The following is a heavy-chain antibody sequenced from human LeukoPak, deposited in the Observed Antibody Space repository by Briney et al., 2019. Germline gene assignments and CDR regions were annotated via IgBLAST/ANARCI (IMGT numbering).Heavy chain of an antibody. J-gene: IGHJ4*02. CDR2: ISGSGGST. Sequence: PGGSLRLSCAASGFTFSSYAMSWVRQAPGKGLEWVSAISGSGGSTYYADSVKGRFTISRDNSKNTLYLQMNSLRAEDTAVYYCAKDYYDSSGYYCGFDYWGQGTLVTVSS. D-gene: IGHD3-22*01. CDR1: GFTFSSYA. V-gene: IGHV3-23*01. CDR3: AKDYYDSSGYYCGFDY.